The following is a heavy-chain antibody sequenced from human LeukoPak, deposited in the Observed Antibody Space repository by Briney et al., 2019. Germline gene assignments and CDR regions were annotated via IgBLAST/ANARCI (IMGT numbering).Heavy chain of an antibody. CDR2: INPSGGST. CDR1: GYTFTSYY. V-gene: IGHV1-46*01. D-gene: IGHD4-17*01. CDR3: ARSYRDYGDYEGGFDY. Sequence: ASVKVSCKASGYTFTSYYMHWVRQAPGQGLEWMGIINPSGGSTSYAQKFQGRVTMTRDTSTSTVYMELSSLRSEDTAVYYCARSYRDYGDYEGGFDYWGQGTLVTVSS. J-gene: IGHJ4*02.